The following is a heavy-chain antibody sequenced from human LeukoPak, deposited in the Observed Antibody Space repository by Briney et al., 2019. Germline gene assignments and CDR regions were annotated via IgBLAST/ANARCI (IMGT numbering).Heavy chain of an antibody. CDR1: GFTFSNYA. CDR2: ISGSGDST. V-gene: IGHV3-23*01. D-gene: IGHD6-19*01. Sequence: GGSLRLSCAASGFTFSNYAMSWVRQNPGKGLEWVSSISGSGDSTYYADSVEGRFTIARDNSKNTLYLQMNSLRAEDTAVYYCAKGDSSGWYESIWFDPWGQGTLVTVSS. J-gene: IGHJ5*02. CDR3: AKGDSSGWYESIWFDP.